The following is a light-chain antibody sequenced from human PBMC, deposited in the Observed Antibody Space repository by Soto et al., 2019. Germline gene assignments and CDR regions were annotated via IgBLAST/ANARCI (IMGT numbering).Light chain of an antibody. V-gene: IGLV2-14*01. CDR1: INDIGRFNY. J-gene: IGLJ2*01. CDR2: GVS. Sequence: QSVLTQPASVSGSPGQSITISCAGTINDIGRFNYVSWYRQHPGEAPKLIIYGVSDRPSGVSDRFSGSKSGDTASLTISGLQTEDEAHYYCSSFTLYNTVVFGGGTKLTVL. CDR3: SSFTLYNTVV.